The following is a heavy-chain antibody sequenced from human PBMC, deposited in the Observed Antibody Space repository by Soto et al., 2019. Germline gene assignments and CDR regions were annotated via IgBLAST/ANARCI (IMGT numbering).Heavy chain of an antibody. V-gene: IGHV3-21*01. Sequence: GGSLRLSCAASGFTFSSYSMNWVRQAPGKGLEWVSSISSSSSYIYYADSVKGRFTISRDNAKNSLFLQMNSLRAEDTAVYYCARVGYGSGSRASYMDVWGKGTTVTVSS. CDR1: GFTFSSYS. J-gene: IGHJ6*03. CDR3: ARVGYGSGSRASYMDV. D-gene: IGHD3-10*01. CDR2: ISSSSSYI.